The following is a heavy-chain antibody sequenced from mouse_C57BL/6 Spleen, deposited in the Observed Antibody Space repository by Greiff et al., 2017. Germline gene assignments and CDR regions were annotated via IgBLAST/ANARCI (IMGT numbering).Heavy chain of an antibody. V-gene: IGHV8-8*01. J-gene: IGHJ1*03. CDR3: ARILYYSNHWYFDV. CDR2: IWWDDDK. D-gene: IGHD2-5*01. CDR1: GFSLSTFGMG. Sequence: QVTLKESGPGILQPSQTLSLTCSFSGFSLSTFGMGVGWIRQPSGKGLEWLAHIWWDDDKYYNPALKSRLTISKDTSKNQVFLTITNVYTADTATYYCARILYYSNHWYFDVWGTGTTVTVSS.